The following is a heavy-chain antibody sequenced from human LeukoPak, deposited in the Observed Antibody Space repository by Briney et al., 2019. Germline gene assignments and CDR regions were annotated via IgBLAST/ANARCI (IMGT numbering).Heavy chain of an antibody. J-gene: IGHJ4*02. D-gene: IGHD1-20*01. V-gene: IGHV1-8*01. CDR1: GYTFTNYD. Sequence: GASVKVSCKASGYTFTNYDINWVRQATGQGLEWMGGIIPILGTASYAQKFQGRVTMTRDTSTSTVYMELSSLRSEDTAVYYCARVSDITSPDYWGQGTLVTVSS. CDR3: ARVSDITSPDY. CDR2: IIPILGTA.